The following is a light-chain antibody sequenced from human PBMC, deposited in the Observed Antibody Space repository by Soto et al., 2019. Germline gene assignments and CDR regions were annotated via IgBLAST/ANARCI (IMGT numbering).Light chain of an antibody. J-gene: IGKJ2*02. V-gene: IGKV1-5*03. Sequence: DIQMTQSPSTLSASVGDRVTITCRASQSISSWLAWYQQRPGKAPKVLIYKASNLGSGVPSRFSGSGSGKEFTLTISSLQPDDFATYYCQQYNSYPCTFGQGTKLEIK. CDR2: KAS. CDR3: QQYNSYPCT. CDR1: QSISSW.